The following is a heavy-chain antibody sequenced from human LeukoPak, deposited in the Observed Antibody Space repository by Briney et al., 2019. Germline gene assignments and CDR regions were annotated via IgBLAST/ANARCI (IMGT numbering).Heavy chain of an antibody. J-gene: IGHJ4*02. CDR2: ISAYNGNT. CDR1: GYTFTSYG. CDR3: ARSAGGYRNVDFDY. D-gene: IGHD4-11*01. Sequence: ASVKVSCKASGYTFTSYGISWVRQAPGQGLEWMGWISAYNGNTNYAQKLQGRVTMTTDTSTSTAYMELRSLRSDDTAVYHCARSAGGYRNVDFDYWGQGTLVTVSS. V-gene: IGHV1-18*01.